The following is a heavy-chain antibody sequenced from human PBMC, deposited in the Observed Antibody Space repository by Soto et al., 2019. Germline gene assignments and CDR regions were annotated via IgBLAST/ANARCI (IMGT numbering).Heavy chain of an antibody. Sequence: QVQLVESGGGLVKPGGSLRLSCAASGFTFSDYYMSWIRQAPGKGLEWVSYISSSSCYTNYADSVKGRFTISRDNAKNSLYLQMNSLRAEDTAVYYCARVYDFWSDNDAFDIWGQGTMVTVSS. CDR1: GFTFSDYY. V-gene: IGHV3-11*06. CDR2: ISSSSCYT. J-gene: IGHJ3*02. CDR3: ARVYDFWSDNDAFDI. D-gene: IGHD3-3*01.